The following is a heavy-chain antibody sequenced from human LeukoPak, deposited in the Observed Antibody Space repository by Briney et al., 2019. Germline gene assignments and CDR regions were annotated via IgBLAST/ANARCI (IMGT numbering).Heavy chain of an antibody. CDR3: ARGSEAYYDILTGYYE. J-gene: IGHJ4*02. V-gene: IGHV1-8*01. CDR1: GYTFTSYD. Sequence: ASVKVSCKVSGYTFTSYDINWVRQATGQGLEWMGWMNPNSGNTGYAQKFQGRVTMTRNTSISTAYMELSSLRSEDTAVYYCARGSEAYYDILTGYYEWGQGTLVTVSS. D-gene: IGHD3-9*01. CDR2: MNPNSGNT.